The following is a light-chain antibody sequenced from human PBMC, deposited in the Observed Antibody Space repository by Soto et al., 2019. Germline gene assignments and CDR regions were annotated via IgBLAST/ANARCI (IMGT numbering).Light chain of an antibody. J-gene: IGLJ2*01. V-gene: IGLV4-69*01. Sequence: QSVLTQSPSASASLGASVKLTCTLSSGHSSYAIAWHQQRPEKGPRYLMKLNSDGSHSKGDGIPDRFSGSSSGAERYLTISSPQSEDEADYYCQTWVTGIQVFGGGTKLTV. CDR1: SGHSSYA. CDR2: LNSDGSH. CDR3: QTWVTGIQV.